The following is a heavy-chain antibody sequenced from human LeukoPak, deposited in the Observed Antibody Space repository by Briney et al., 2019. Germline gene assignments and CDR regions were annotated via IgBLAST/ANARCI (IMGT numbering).Heavy chain of an antibody. D-gene: IGHD2-2*01. CDR2: INPSGGST. J-gene: IGHJ5*02. Sequence: GASVKVSCKASGYTFTSYYMHWVRQAPGQGLEWMGIINPSGGSTSYAQKFQGRVTMTRDMSTSTVYMELSSLRSEDTAVYYCARADCSSTSCYRWFDPWGQGTLVTVSS. CDR3: ARADCSSTSCYRWFDP. CDR1: GYTFTSYY. V-gene: IGHV1-46*01.